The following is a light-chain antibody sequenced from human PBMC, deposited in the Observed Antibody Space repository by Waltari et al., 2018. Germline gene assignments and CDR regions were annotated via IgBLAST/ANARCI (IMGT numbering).Light chain of an antibody. CDR2: YDN. Sequence: SYVLTQPPSVSVAPGETARITCGGNHIESTRGHWYRQRPGQAPVVVISYDNDRAAGIPERFSGSNSGNTATLTISRVEAGDEADYYCQVWDANTDPGVFGTGTEVTVL. V-gene: IGLV3-21*01. J-gene: IGLJ1*01. CDR1: HIESTR. CDR3: QVWDANTDPGV.